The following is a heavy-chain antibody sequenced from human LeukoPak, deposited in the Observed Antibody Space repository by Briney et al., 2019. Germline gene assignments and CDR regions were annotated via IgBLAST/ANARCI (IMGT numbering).Heavy chain of an antibody. D-gene: IGHD3-22*01. J-gene: IGHJ3*02. CDR1: GFTFSSYW. Sequence: GGSLRLSCAASGFTFSSYWMHWVRHAPGEGLVWVSRLNTDGRTTTYADSVKGRFTISRDNAKTTLYLQLNSLRAEDTAVYFCARGGDYYDSAGAFDIWGQGTMVTVSS. CDR3: ARGGDYYDSAGAFDI. V-gene: IGHV3-74*01. CDR2: LNTDGRTT.